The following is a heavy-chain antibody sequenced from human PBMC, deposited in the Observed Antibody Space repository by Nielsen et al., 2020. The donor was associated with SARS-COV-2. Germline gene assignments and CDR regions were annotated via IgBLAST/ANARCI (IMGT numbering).Heavy chain of an antibody. J-gene: IGHJ4*02. CDR3: ARGLWFGELFFDY. Sequence: GGSLRLSCAASGFTFSSYSMNWVRQAPGKGLEWVSSISSSSSYIYYADSAKGRFTISRDNAKNSLYLQMNSLRAEDTAVYYCARGLWFGELFFDYWGQGTLVTVSS. CDR1: GFTFSSYS. CDR2: ISSSSSYI. D-gene: IGHD3-10*01. V-gene: IGHV3-21*01.